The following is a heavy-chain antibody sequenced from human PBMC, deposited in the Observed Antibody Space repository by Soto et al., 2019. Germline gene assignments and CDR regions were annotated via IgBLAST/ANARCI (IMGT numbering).Heavy chain of an antibody. CDR1: GGSISSGGYY. D-gene: IGHD3-3*01. CDR2: IYYSGST. V-gene: IGHV4-31*01. Sequence: QVQLQESGPGLVKPSQTLSLTCTVSGGSISSGGYYWSWIRQHPGKGLEWIGYIYYSGSTYYNPSLTSLVTISVDTSKNPFSLKLSSVTAADTAVYYCARGHSYDFWSGFSRNWFDPWGQGTLVTVSS. CDR3: ARGHSYDFWSGFSRNWFDP. J-gene: IGHJ5*02.